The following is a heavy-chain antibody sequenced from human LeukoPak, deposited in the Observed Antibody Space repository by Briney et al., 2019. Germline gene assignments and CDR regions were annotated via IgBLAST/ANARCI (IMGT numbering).Heavy chain of an antibody. CDR3: AREGLYFGY. V-gene: IGHV6-1*01. CDR2: TYYRSKWYN. J-gene: IGHJ4*01. CDR1: GDNVSSNSAA. D-gene: IGHD3/OR15-3a*01. Sequence: SQTLSLTCVISGDNVSSNSAAWNWMRQSPSRGLEWLGSTYYRSKWYNDYAVSVKSRITINPDTSKNQFSLQLNSVTPEDTAVYYCAREGLYFGYWGQGTLVTVSS.